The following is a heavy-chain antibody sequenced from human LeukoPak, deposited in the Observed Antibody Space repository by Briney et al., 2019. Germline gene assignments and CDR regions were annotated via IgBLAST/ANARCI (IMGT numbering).Heavy chain of an antibody. J-gene: IGHJ6*03. CDR2: IYTSGST. V-gene: IGHV4-4*07. CDR1: GGSISSYY. CDR3: ARDRYYYGYGDYYYMDV. Sequence: SETLSLTCTVSGGSISSYYWSWIRQPAGKGLEWIGRIYTSGSTNYNPSLKSRVTISVDTSKNQFSLKLSSVTAADTAVYYCARDRYYYGYGDYYYMDVWGKGTTVTISS. D-gene: IGHD3-10*01.